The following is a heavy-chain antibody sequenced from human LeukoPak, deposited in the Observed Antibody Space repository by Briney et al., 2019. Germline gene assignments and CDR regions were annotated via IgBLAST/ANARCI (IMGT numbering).Heavy chain of an antibody. J-gene: IGHJ6*02. CDR1: GFTFISYG. CDR2: ISYDGGYQ. D-gene: IGHD3-16*01. CDR3: AKDRRMMSAHYGMDV. Sequence: GRSLRLSCAASGFTFISYGMHWVRQAPGKGLEWVAVISYDGGYQYYADSVKGRLTISRDNSKNTVYLQLNSPRPEDTAVYYCAKDRRMMSAHYGMDVWGQGTTVTVSS. V-gene: IGHV3-30*18.